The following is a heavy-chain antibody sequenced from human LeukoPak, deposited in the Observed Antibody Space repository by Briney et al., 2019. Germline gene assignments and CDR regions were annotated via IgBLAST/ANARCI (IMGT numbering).Heavy chain of an antibody. CDR2: IYYSGST. Sequence: SETLSLTCTVSGGSISSSSYYWSWIRQSPVKGLEWIGFIYYSGSTNYNPSLKSRVTISVDTSKNQFSLKLSSVTAADTAVYYCARARRWNAAVEGWWFDPWGQGTLVTVSS. CDR1: GGSISSSSYY. CDR3: ARARRWNAAVEGWWFDP. D-gene: IGHD1-1*01. J-gene: IGHJ5*02. V-gene: IGHV4-61*01.